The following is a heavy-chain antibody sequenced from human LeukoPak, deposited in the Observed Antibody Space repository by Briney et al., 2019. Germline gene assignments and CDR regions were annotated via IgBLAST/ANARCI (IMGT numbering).Heavy chain of an antibody. CDR3: ARIPHDSPTDY. Sequence: HPGGSLRLSCAASGFTFSVYWMHWVRQAPGKGLVWVSRISNDGITTAYADSVKGRFTISRDNAKNTLYLQMNSLRAEDTAVYYCARIPHDSPTDYWGQGTLVTVSS. CDR1: GFTFSVYW. D-gene: IGHD3-22*01. V-gene: IGHV3-74*01. CDR2: ISNDGITT. J-gene: IGHJ4*02.